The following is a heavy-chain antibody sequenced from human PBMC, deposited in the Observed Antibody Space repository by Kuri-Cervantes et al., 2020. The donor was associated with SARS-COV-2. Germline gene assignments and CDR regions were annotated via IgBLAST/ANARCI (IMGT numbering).Heavy chain of an antibody. CDR1: GFTSSDYS. Sequence: GESLKISCAVSGFTSSDYSMHWVRQGPGRGLVWVSRIKSDGSSTSYADSVEGRFTISRDNAKNTLYLQMNSLRAEDTAVYYCARAVSGGNSHYDFWGQGALVTVSS. V-gene: IGHV3-74*01. CDR2: IKSDGSST. CDR3: ARAVSGGNSHYDF. D-gene: IGHD4-23*01. J-gene: IGHJ4*02.